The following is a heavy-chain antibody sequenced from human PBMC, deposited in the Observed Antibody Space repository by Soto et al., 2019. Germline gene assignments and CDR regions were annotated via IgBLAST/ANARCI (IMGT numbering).Heavy chain of an antibody. Sequence: GGSLRLSCAASGFTFSNAWMNWVRQAPGKGLEWVGRIKSKTDGGTTDYAAPVKGRFTISRDDSKNTLYLQMNSLKTEDTAVYYCTTVPDCSGGSCYREAYYYYGMDVWGQGTTVTVSS. V-gene: IGHV3-15*07. CDR1: GFTFSNAW. CDR3: TTVPDCSGGSCYREAYYYYGMDV. J-gene: IGHJ6*02. CDR2: IKSKTDGGTT. D-gene: IGHD2-15*01.